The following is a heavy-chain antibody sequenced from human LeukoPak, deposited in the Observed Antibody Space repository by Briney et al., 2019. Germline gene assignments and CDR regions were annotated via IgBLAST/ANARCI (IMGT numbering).Heavy chain of an antibody. CDR3: ARDLISGSYPNDAFDI. J-gene: IGHJ3*02. Sequence: GGSLRLSCAASGFTFSSYNMNWVRQAPGKGLEWVSSITSGSSYRFYADSVKGRFTISRDNAKNSLYLQMNSLRAEDTAVYYCARDLISGSYPNDAFDIWGQGTMVTVSS. CDR1: GFTFSSYN. V-gene: IGHV3-21*01. CDR2: ITSGSSYR. D-gene: IGHD1-26*01.